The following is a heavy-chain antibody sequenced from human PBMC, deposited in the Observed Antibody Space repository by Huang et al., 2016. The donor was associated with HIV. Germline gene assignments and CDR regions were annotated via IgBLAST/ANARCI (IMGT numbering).Heavy chain of an antibody. Sequence: QLQLQESGPGLVKPSETVSLTCAVSGDSISSSDDFWGWFRQPPGKGLEWIAGLYYSGNTYFNPSLKRRVTISVDTSKNHLSLNLDSVTASDTAVYYCARHAYSNYGRAYWGQGTLVTVSS. J-gene: IGHJ4*02. CDR2: LYYSGNT. CDR3: ARHAYSNYGRAY. D-gene: IGHD4-4*01. CDR1: GDSISSSDDF. V-gene: IGHV4-39*01.